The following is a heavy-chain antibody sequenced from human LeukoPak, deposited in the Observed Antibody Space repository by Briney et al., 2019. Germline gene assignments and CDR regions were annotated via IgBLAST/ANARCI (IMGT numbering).Heavy chain of an antibody. CDR3: ARRRLFLAHAFDI. J-gene: IGHJ3*02. V-gene: IGHV4-34*01. CDR1: GGSFSGYY. D-gene: IGHD4/OR15-4a*01. Sequence: NASETLSLTCAVYGGSFSGYYWSWIRQPPGKGLEWIGEINHSGSTNYNPSLKSRVTISVDTSKNQFSLKLSSVTAADTAVYYCARRRLFLAHAFDIWGQGTMVTVSS. CDR2: INHSGST.